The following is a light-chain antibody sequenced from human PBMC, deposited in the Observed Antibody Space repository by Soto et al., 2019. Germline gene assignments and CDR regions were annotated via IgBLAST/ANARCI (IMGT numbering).Light chain of an antibody. V-gene: IGKV1-39*01. CDR3: QQSSSIPRT. J-gene: IGKJ2*01. CDR1: QSISYY. CDR2: AAS. Sequence: DIQMTQSPSSLSASVGDRVTITCRASQSISYYLSWYQLKPGKVPKLLISAASSLQSGVPSRFSGSGSGTDFTLTISSLRPEDFATYYCQQSSSIPRTFGQGTKLEIK.